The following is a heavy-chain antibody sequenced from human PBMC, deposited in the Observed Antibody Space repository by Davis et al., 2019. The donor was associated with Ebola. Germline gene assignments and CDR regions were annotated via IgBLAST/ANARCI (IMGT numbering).Heavy chain of an antibody. CDR3: ASGGIAAGDY. J-gene: IGHJ4*02. Sequence: GESLKISCAASGFTFSSYGMHWVRQAPGKGLEWVAVISYDGSNKYYAGSVKGRFTISRDNSKNTLYLQMNSLRAEDTAVYYCASGGIAAGDYWGQGTLVTVSS. V-gene: IGHV3-30*03. D-gene: IGHD6-13*01. CDR2: ISYDGSNK. CDR1: GFTFSSYG.